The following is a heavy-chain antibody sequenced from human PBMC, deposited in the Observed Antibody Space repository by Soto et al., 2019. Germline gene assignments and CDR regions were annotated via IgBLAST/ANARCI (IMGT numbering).Heavy chain of an antibody. Sequence: SETLSLTCTVSGGSISSYYWSWIRQPPGKGLEWIGYIYYSGSTNYNPSLKSRVTISVDTSKNHFSLNLSSVTAADTAVYYCARHYYGSGSYFHYFDYWGQGTLVTVSS. CDR3: ARHYYGSGSYFHYFDY. J-gene: IGHJ4*02. D-gene: IGHD3-10*01. V-gene: IGHV4-59*08. CDR2: IYYSGST. CDR1: GGSISSYY.